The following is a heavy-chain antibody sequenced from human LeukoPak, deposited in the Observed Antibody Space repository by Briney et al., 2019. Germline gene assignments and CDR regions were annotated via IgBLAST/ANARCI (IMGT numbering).Heavy chain of an antibody. CDR1: GFTFSTYA. Sequence: GGSLRLSCAGSGFTFSTYAMHWVRQAPGKGLEWVAVMSYDGVHKYYADSVRGRFTISRDNSKNTLYLQMNSPRADDTAMYYCARDNIAGSGSSDWGQGTLVTVSS. CDR2: MSYDGVHK. CDR3: ARDNIAGSGSSD. V-gene: IGHV3-30-3*01. J-gene: IGHJ4*02. D-gene: IGHD3-10*01.